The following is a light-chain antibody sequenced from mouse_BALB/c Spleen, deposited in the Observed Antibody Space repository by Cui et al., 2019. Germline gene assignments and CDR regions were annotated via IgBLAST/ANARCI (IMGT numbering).Light chain of an antibody. CDR1: QNVRTA. Sequence: DIVMTQSQIFMSTSVGDRVSITCKASQNVRTAVAWYQQKPGQSPKALIYLASNRHTGVPDRFTGSGSGTDFTLTISNVQSEDLADYFCLQHWNYPLTFGSGTKLEIK. J-gene: IGKJ4*01. V-gene: IGKV6-14*01. CDR3: LQHWNYPLT. CDR2: LAS.